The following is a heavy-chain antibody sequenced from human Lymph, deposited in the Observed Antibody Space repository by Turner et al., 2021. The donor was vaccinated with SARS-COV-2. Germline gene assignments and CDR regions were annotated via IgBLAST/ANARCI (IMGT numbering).Heavy chain of an antibody. CDR2: ISTYNGNT. CDR1: GYTFTIYG. D-gene: IGHD6-19*01. Sequence: QVQLVQSGAEVKKPGASVKVSCKASGYTFTIYGISWVRQAPGQGLEWMGWISTYNGNTNYAQKRQGRVTMTTDTSTSTAYMELRSLRSDDTAVYYCAVAGMNYDLLWKTYYYYGMDVWGQGTTVTVSS. CDR3: AVAGMNYDLLWKTYYYYGMDV. V-gene: IGHV1-18*01. J-gene: IGHJ6*02.